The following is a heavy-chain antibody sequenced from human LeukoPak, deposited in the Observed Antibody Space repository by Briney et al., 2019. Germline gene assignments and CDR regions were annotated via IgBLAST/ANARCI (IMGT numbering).Heavy chain of an antibody. D-gene: IGHD4-17*01. CDR3: AREDPQTTVPEGMDV. CDR2: IYYSRTT. CDR1: GGSISNLY. V-gene: IGHV4-59*01. Sequence: SETLSLTCTVSGGSISNLYWSWIRQPRGKGGEGMGYIYYSRTTNYSPSLKSRLTMSVHTSKNQFSLKLSSVTAADTAVYYCAREDPQTTVPEGMDVWGQGTTVTVSS. J-gene: IGHJ6*02.